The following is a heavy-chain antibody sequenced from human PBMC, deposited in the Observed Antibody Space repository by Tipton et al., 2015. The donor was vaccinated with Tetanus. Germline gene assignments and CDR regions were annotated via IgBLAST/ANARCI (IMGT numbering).Heavy chain of an antibody. J-gene: IGHJ4*02. D-gene: IGHD4-17*01. V-gene: IGHV3-30-3*01. CDR1: GFTFNNYA. Sequence: SLRLSCAASGFTFNNYAMHWVRQAPGKGLEWVAVVSYDGSNKYDAESVKGRLTISRDNSNNTLYVQMDSLRAEDTAVYYCARGPYHYDDYYFDYWGRGTLVTVSS. CDR2: VSYDGSNK. CDR3: ARGPYHYDDYYFDY.